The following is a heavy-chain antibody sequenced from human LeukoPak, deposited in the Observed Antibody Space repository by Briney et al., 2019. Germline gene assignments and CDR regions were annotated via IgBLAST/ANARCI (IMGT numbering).Heavy chain of an antibody. V-gene: IGHV4-34*01. D-gene: IGHD3-10*01. CDR1: GGSFSGYY. J-gene: IGHJ4*02. Sequence: SETLSLTCAVYGGSFSGYYWSWIRQPPGKGLEWIGEINHGGSTNYNPSLKSRVTISVDTSKNQFSLKLSSVTAADTAVYYCARGRITMVRGVNIGYYFDYWGQGTLVTVSS. CDR2: INHGGST. CDR3: ARGRITMVRGVNIGYYFDY.